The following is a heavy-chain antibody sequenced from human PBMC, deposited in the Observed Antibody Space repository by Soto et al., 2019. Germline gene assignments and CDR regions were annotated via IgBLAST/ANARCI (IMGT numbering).Heavy chain of an antibody. J-gene: IGHJ5*02. CDR3: ARDGCSGSNCLNWFDP. Sequence: SETLSLTCAVYGGSFSGYYWTWIRQPPGTGLEWIGEINPGGSTYYNPSLKSRVTISVDTSKNQFSLKLTSVTAKDTAVYYCARDGCSGSNCLNWFDPWGQGTLVTVSS. D-gene: IGHD2-15*01. CDR1: GGSFSGYY. CDR2: INPGGST. V-gene: IGHV4-34*01.